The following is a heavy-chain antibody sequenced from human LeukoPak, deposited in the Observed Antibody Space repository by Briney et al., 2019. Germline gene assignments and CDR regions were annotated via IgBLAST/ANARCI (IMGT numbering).Heavy chain of an antibody. D-gene: IGHD2-2*01. Sequence: ASVKVSCKASGYTFTSYYMHWVRQAPGQGLEWMGIINPSGGSTSYAQKFQGRVTMTRDTSTSTVYMELSSLRSEDTAVYYCARSLIGYCSSTSCPPIVAFDIWGQGTMVTVSS. CDR2: INPSGGST. J-gene: IGHJ3*02. V-gene: IGHV1-46*01. CDR1: GYTFTSYY. CDR3: ARSLIGYCSSTSCPPIVAFDI.